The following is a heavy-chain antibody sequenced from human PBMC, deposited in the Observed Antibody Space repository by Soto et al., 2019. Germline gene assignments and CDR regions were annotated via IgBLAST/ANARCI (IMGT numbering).Heavy chain of an antibody. CDR2: IYYSGRI. D-gene: IGHD2-21*02. CDR1: GESISSSSYY. Sequence: SATLSLTCIVSGESISSSSYYWGWIRQPPGKGLEWIGSIYYSGRIYYNPSFKSRVTISIDTSKNQFSLKLSSVTATDTAVYYCARQRTTVVTQAYFDHWGQGALVTVSS. J-gene: IGHJ4*02. CDR3: ARQRTTVVTQAYFDH. V-gene: IGHV4-39*01.